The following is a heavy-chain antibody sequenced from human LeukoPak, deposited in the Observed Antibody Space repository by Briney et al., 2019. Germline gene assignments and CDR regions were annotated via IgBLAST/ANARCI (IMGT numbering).Heavy chain of an antibody. CDR3: ARVNLRGSNYNWFDP. J-gene: IGHJ5*02. D-gene: IGHD3-10*01. Sequence: GASVKVSCKTSGGTFLTHTFSWVRQAPGQVLEWMGKITPVIDTANYAQTFQGRVSIYADKSTTTVYMDLSGLRPDDTAVYYCARVNLRGSNYNWFDPWGQGTRVTVSS. CDR2: ITPVIDTA. V-gene: IGHV1-69*08. CDR1: GGTFLTHT.